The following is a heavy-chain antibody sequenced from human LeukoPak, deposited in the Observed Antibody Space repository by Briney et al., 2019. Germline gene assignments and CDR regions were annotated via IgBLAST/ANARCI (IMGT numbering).Heavy chain of an antibody. Sequence: GGSLRLSCAAPGFTFSSYSMNWVRQAPGKGLEWVSSISSSSSYIYYADSVKGRFTISRDNAKNSLYLQMNSLRAEDTAVYYCARSFNYYDSSGYYYGGGDYWGQGTLVTVSS. J-gene: IGHJ4*02. V-gene: IGHV3-21*01. CDR3: ARSFNYYDSSGYYYGGGDY. CDR2: ISSSSSYI. D-gene: IGHD3-22*01. CDR1: GFTFSSYS.